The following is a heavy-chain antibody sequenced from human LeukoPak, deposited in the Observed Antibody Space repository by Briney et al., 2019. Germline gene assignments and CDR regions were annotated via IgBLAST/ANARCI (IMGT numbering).Heavy chain of an antibody. D-gene: IGHD1-1*01. CDR1: GFTFSSYG. CDR2: ISSSSSYI. CDR3: ARDTRNSPDY. J-gene: IGHJ4*02. Sequence: GRSLRLSCAASGFTFSSYGMNWVRQAPGKGLEWVSSISSSSSYIYYADSVKGRFTISRDNAKNTLYLQMNSLRAEDTAVYYCARDTRNSPDYWGQGTLVTVSS. V-gene: IGHV3-21*01.